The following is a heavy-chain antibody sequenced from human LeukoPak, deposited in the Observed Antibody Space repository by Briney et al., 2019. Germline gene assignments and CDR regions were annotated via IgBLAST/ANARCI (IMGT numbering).Heavy chain of an antibody. CDR1: GFTFSSYG. CDR2: ISGSGDST. J-gene: IGHJ6*03. CDR3: AKDDYGDFVYYYYYYMDV. D-gene: IGHD4-17*01. Sequence: GGSLRLSCAASGFTFSSYGMSWVRQAPGKGLEWVSGISGSGDSTYYADSVKGRFSISRDNSKNTLYLQMNSLRAEDTAVYYCAKDDYGDFVYYYYYYMDVWGKGTTVTISS. V-gene: IGHV3-23*01.